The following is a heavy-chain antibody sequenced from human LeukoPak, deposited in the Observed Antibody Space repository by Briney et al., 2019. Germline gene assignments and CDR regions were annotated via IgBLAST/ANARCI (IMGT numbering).Heavy chain of an antibody. V-gene: IGHV1-24*01. CDR1: GXTLXXLS. J-gene: IGHJ4*02. D-gene: IGHD3-3*01. CDR3: ATDSSGIFVFDY. Sequence: VXVSXXXXGXTLXXLSMHWVRQAPGKXLEWMGGFDPEDGETIYAQKFQGRVTMTEDTSTDTAYMELSSLRSEDTAVYYCATDSSGIFVFDYWGQGTLVTVSS. CDR2: FDPEDGET.